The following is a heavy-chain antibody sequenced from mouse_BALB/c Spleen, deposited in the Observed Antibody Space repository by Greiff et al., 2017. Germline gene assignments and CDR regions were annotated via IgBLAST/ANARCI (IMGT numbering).Heavy chain of an antibody. D-gene: IGHD2-12*01. CDR2: INPSNGRT. CDR1: GYTFTSYW. Sequence: VQLQQSGAELVKPGASVKLSCKASGYTFTSYWMHWVKQRPGQGLEWIGEINPSNGRTNYNEKFKSKATLTVDKSSSTAYMQLSSLTSEDSAVYYCARAGSTTLYAMDYWGQGTSVTVSS. V-gene: IGHV1S81*02. J-gene: IGHJ4*01. CDR3: ARAGSTTLYAMDY.